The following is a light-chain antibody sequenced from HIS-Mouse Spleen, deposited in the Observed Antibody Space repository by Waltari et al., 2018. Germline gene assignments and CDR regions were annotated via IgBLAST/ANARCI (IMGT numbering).Light chain of an antibody. CDR3: NSRDSSGNHVV. J-gene: IGLJ2*01. CDR2: GKN. CDR1: SLRSYY. Sequence: SSELTQDPAVSVALGQTVRITCQGDSLRSYYARWYQQKPGQAPVLVISGKNNRPSGIPDRFSGSGSGNPASLTITGAQAEDEADYYCNSRDSSGNHVVFGGGTKLTVL. V-gene: IGLV3-19*01.